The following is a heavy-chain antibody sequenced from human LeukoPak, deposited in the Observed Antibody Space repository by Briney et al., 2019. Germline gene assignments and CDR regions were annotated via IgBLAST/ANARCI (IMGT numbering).Heavy chain of an antibody. CDR1: LDSITSYH. Sequence: PSWTLSLTCTVSLDSITSYHWNSIRQPPGEELEWMADIYYSGSTNYNPSLNSRVTISLDTSKNQYSLKLSSVTAADTAVYYCARRPCSSVSCSLAPSGNWIDPWGQGALVTVSS. D-gene: IGHD2-2*01. J-gene: IGHJ5*02. V-gene: IGHV4-59*08. CDR2: IYYSGST. CDR3: ARRPCSSVSCSLAPSGNWIDP.